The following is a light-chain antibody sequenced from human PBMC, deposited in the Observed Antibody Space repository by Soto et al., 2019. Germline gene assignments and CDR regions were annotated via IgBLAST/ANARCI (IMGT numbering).Light chain of an antibody. CDR2: SNN. CDR3: AAWDDSLNGYV. Sequence: QSVLTQPPSASGTPGQRVTISCSGSSSNIGSNTVNWYQQLPGTAPKLLMYSNNQRPSGVPDRFSGSKSGTSASLAISGLQSEDEADYHCAAWDDSLNGYVFGTGTKLTVL. CDR1: SSNIGSNT. V-gene: IGLV1-44*01. J-gene: IGLJ1*01.